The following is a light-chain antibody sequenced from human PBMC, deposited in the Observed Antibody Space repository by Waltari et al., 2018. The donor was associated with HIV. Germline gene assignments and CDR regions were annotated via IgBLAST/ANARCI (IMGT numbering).Light chain of an antibody. J-gene: IGKJ3*01. CDR2: ATS. V-gene: IGKV1-39*01. CDR3: QQSFSGFS. Sequence: IHLTQSPPSLSPYLPDTFPITCRPSHNISGFLNWYQQKPGKAPKLLVFATSSLQSGVPSRFKGSASGMDFSLTINSLHPEDFATYYCQQSFSGFSFGPGTSVD. CDR1: HNISGF.